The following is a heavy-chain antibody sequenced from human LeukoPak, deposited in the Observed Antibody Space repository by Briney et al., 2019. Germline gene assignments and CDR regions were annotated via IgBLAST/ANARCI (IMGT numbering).Heavy chain of an antibody. CDR2: IYYSGST. J-gene: IGHJ3*02. D-gene: IGHD3-16*01. CDR3: ARVSESDYDYVWGSYDDAFDI. Sequence: SETLSLTCTVSGVSIRSSTYYWGWIRQPPGKGLEWIGSIYYSGSTYYNPSLKSRVTISVDTSKNQFSLKLSSVTAADTAVYYCARVSESDYDYVWGSYDDAFDIWGQGTMVTVSS. CDR1: GVSIRSSTYY. V-gene: IGHV4-39*07.